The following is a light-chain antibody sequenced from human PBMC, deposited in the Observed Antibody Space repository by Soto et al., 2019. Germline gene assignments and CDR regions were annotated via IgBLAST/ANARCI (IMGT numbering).Light chain of an antibody. CDR2: EGT. CDR1: SSVVGSYNL. V-gene: IGLV2-23*01. CDR3: CSYASSSTYV. J-gene: IGLJ1*01. Sequence: QSVLTQPASVSGSPGQSITISCTGTSSVVGSYNLVSWYQQHPGKAPKLMIYEGTKRPSGVSDRFSGSRSGNTASLTISGLQAEDEADYSCCSYASSSTYVFGTGTKVTVL.